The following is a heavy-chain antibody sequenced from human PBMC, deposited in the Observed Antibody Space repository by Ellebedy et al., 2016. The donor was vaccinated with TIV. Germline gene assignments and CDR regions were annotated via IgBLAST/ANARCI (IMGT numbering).Heavy chain of an antibody. J-gene: IGHJ6*02. D-gene: IGHD3-9*01. V-gene: IGHV3-11*01. CDR2: ISRSGANI. CDR1: GFTLSDYY. Sequence: GESLKISCAGSGFTLSDYYMSWVRQAPGKGLEWVSYISRSGANIYYADSVKGRFTVARDNAKDSLYLQINSLRDDDTAVYYCARAREPGYFAYYYYGMDVWGQGTTVTVSS. CDR3: ARAREPGYFAYYYYGMDV.